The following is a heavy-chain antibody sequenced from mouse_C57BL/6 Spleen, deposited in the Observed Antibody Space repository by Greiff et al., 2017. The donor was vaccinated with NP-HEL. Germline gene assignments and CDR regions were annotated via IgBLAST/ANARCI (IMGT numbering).Heavy chain of an antibody. Sequence: LEESGAELARPGASVKLSCKASGYTFTSYGISWVKQRTGQGLEWIGEIFPRSGNTYYNEKFKGKATLTADKSSSTAYMELRSLTSEDSAVYFCARAVDSSGYDYWGQGTTLAVSS. CDR2: IFPRSGNT. D-gene: IGHD3-2*02. CDR1: GYTFTSYG. CDR3: ARAVDSSGYDY. J-gene: IGHJ2*01. V-gene: IGHV1-81*01.